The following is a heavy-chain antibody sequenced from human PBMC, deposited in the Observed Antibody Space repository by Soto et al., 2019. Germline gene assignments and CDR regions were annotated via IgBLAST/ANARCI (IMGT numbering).Heavy chain of an antibody. CDR2: IYYSGST. Sequence: QLQLQESGPGLVKPSETLSLTCTVSGGSISSSSYYWGWIRQPPGKGLEWIGSIYYSGSTYYNPSLKSRVTISVDTSKNQFSLKLSSVTAADTAVYYCASTMVRGVIPYYYYYGMDVWGQGTTVTVSS. J-gene: IGHJ6*02. CDR1: GGSISSSSYY. CDR3: ASTMVRGVIPYYYYYGMDV. D-gene: IGHD3-10*01. V-gene: IGHV4-39*01.